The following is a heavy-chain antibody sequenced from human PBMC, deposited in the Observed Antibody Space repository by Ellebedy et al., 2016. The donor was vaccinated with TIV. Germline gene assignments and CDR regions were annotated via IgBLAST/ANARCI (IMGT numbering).Heavy chain of an antibody. V-gene: IGHV4-34*01. CDR1: GGSFSGYY. Sequence: SETLSLTXAVYGGSFSGYYWSWIRQPPGKGLEWIGEINHSGSTNCNPSLKSRVTISVDTSKNQFSLKLSSVTAADTAVYYCARDPPNNWFDPWGQGTLVTVSS. J-gene: IGHJ5*02. CDR2: INHSGST. CDR3: ARDPPNNWFDP.